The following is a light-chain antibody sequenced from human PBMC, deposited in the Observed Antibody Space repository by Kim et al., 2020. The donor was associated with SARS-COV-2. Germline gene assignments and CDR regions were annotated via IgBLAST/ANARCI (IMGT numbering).Light chain of an antibody. CDR3: QQYNNWPPLT. V-gene: IGKV3-15*01. CDR2: GAS. Sequence: SAGGRATLPCRASQGNSSNLAWYQQQPGHQPRLLIYGASTSATGIPARFSGGGSGTEFIPTISSLQSEDFAVDYCQQYNNWPPLTFGGGTKVDIK. J-gene: IGKJ4*01. CDR1: QGNSSN.